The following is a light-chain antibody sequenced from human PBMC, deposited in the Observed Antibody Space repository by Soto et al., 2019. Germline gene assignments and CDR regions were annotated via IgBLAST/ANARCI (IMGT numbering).Light chain of an antibody. CDR3: QQYDSYPVT. CDR1: RTIDIW. J-gene: IGKJ4*01. CDR2: QAS. V-gene: IGKV1-5*03. Sequence: DIQMTQSPSTLSASVGDRVTTTCRASRTIDIWLAWYQQKPGKAPKLLIYQASTLESGVPSRFSGSGSGTEFTLTITSLQPDDFATYYCQQYDSYPVTFGGGTKVEIK.